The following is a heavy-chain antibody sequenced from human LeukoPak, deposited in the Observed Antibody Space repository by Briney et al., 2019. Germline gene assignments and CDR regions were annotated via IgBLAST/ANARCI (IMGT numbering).Heavy chain of an antibody. CDR3: ARGIVVVPAGGWFDP. J-gene: IGHJ5*02. CDR1: GYTFTRYY. D-gene: IGHD2-2*01. V-gene: IGHV1-2*02. Sequence: SSVNVSCKASGYTFTRYYMHRVRQAPGQPREGMGWINPNSCGTNYAQKFQGRVTMTRDTSISTAYMELSRLRSDDTAVYYCARGIVVVPAGGWFDPWGQGTLVTASS. CDR2: INPNSCGT.